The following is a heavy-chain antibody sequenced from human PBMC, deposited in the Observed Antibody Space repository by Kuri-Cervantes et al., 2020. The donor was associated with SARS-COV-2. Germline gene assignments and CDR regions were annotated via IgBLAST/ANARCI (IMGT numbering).Heavy chain of an antibody. CDR2: INPDTGNA. V-gene: IGHV1-8*02. Sequence: ASVKVSCKASGYTFTTSDINWVRQATGQGLEWMGWINPDTGNAGYAQKFQGRVTVTRDTSTSTAFMELSSLRSDDTAAYYCARDSGDWNPDGLDIWGQGTMVTVSS. CDR1: GYTFTTSD. J-gene: IGHJ3*02. CDR3: ARDSGDWNPDGLDI. D-gene: IGHD1-1*01.